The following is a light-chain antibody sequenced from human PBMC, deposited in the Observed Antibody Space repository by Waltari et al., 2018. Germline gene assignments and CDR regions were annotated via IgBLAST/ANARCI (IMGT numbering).Light chain of an antibody. CDR3: HQSNILPRT. CDR2: YAS. Sequence: CRASQSIGVTLHGYHQKPDQSPRLLVKYASQAISGVPSRFSGSGYGTDFTLTINSLETEDAATYYCHQSNILPRTFGRGTKLEIK. V-gene: IGKV6-21*02. J-gene: IGKJ2*01. CDR1: QSIGVT.